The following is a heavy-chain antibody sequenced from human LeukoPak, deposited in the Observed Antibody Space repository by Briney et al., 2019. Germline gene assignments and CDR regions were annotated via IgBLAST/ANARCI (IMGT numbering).Heavy chain of an antibody. CDR3: ASVYDSSGYPSDY. J-gene: IGHJ4*02. CDR2: IYSGGGT. Sequence: PGGSLRLSCAASGITVSSNYMSWVRQAPGKGLEWGSVIYSGGGTYYADSVKGRFIISRDNSKNTLFLQMNSLRAEDTGVYYCASVYDSSGYPSDYWGQGTLVTVSS. V-gene: IGHV3-53*01. CDR1: GITVSSNY. D-gene: IGHD3-22*01.